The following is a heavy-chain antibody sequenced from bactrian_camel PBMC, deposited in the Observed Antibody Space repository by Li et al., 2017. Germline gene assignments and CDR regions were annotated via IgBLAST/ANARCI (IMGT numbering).Heavy chain of an antibody. CDR3: AAGRRMLTCVWNY. V-gene: IGHV3S53*01. D-gene: IGHD1*01. J-gene: IGHJ4*01. Sequence: QVQLVESGGGSAQAGGSLRLSCSASKDALMYMAWFRQAPGQKREAVAAVSTGGSSTMYVEAVKGRFTISRESGKNTVHLQMNSLIPEDTAVYTCAAGRRMLTCVWNYWGQGTQVTVS. CDR1: KDALMY. CDR2: VSTGGSST.